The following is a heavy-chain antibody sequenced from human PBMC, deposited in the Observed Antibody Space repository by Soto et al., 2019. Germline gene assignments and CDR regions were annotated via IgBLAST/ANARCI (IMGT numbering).Heavy chain of an antibody. J-gene: IGHJ4*02. CDR3: ARDRGRGTDGADY. CDR2: INPSSGST. Sequence: QVQLVQSGPEVRKPGASVKVSCKASGYTLTTYYIYWVRQAPRQGLEWMGRINPSSGSTNFAPKFQGRLTMTRDTSTSTVYMEFSRLRSDDTAVYYCARDRGRGTDGADYWGQGTLVTVSS. CDR1: GYTLTTYY. D-gene: IGHD3-16*01. V-gene: IGHV1-46*01.